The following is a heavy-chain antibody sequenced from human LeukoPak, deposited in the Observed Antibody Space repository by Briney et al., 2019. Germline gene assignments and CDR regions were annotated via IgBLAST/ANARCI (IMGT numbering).Heavy chain of an antibody. V-gene: IGHV3-30*02. Sequence: GGSLRLSCAASGLTFSGYGMHWVRQAPGKGLEWVAFIRYDGSNKYYADSVKGRFTISRDNSKNTLYLQMNSLRAEDTAVYYCAKDRGRLIVGATTPSYYFDYWGQGTLVTVSS. D-gene: IGHD1-26*01. CDR1: GLTFSGYG. CDR3: AKDRGRLIVGATTPSYYFDY. J-gene: IGHJ4*02. CDR2: IRYDGSNK.